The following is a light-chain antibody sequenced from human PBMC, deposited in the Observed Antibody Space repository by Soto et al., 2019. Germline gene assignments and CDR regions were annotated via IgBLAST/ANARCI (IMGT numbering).Light chain of an antibody. V-gene: IGKV3-20*01. J-gene: IGKJ3*01. Sequence: EIVLTQSPGTLSLSAGERATLSCRASQSISSNYLAWYQQKPGQAPRLLIFGASYRATGIPDRFSGSGSGTDFTLTISRLEPEDFAVYYRQQYGSSPPEFTFGPGTKVDIK. CDR3: QQYGSSPPEFT. CDR1: QSISSNY. CDR2: GAS.